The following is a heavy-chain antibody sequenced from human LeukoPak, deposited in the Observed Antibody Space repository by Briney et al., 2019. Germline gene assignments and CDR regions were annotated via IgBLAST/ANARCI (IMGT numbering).Heavy chain of an antibody. D-gene: IGHD6-6*01. CDR1: GGSISSGGYY. CDR2: IYYSGSS. Sequence: SQTLSLTCTVSGGSISSGGYYWSWIRQHPGKGLEWIGYIYYSGSSYYNPSLKSRVTISVDTSKNQFSLKLSSVTAADTAVYYCARYKYSSSVGNWFDPWGQGTLVTVSP. J-gene: IGHJ5*02. CDR3: ARYKYSSSVGNWFDP. V-gene: IGHV4-31*03.